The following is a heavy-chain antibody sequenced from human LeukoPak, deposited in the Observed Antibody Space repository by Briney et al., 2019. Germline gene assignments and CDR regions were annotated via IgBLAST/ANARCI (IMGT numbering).Heavy chain of an antibody. CDR3: ARDFSGWYYNWFDP. V-gene: IGHV3-74*01. D-gene: IGHD6-19*01. Sequence: PGGSXRLSCAASGFTFNSYWMHWVRHXPGKGLVWVSRINSDVTGTTYADSVKGRFTISRDNAKNTLYLQMNSLRAEDSAVYYCARDFSGWYYNWFDPWGQGTLVTVSS. J-gene: IGHJ5*02. CDR1: GFTFNSYW. CDR2: INSDVTGT.